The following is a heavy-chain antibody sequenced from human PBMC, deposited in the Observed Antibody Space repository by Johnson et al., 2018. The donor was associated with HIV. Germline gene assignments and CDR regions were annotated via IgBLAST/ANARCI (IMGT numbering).Heavy chain of an antibody. J-gene: IGHJ3*02. V-gene: IGHV3-30-3*01. Sequence: VQLVESGGGVVQPGRSLRLSCAASGFLFSRYAMHWVRQAPGKGLEWVAVISYDGGNNYYADSVKGRFTISRDNSKNTLYLQMNSLIAEDTAVYYCARDSEWELGQEGAFDIWGQGTMVTVSS. CDR1: GFLFSRYA. CDR3: ARDSEWELGQEGAFDI. CDR2: ISYDGGNN. D-gene: IGHD1-26*01.